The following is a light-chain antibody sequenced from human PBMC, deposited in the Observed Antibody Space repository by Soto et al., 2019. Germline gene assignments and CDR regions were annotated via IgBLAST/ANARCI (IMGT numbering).Light chain of an antibody. CDR1: QSVSSN. V-gene: IGKV3-15*01. CDR2: AAS. CDR3: QHFDNWPPLS. Sequence: VMTQSPATLSVSPGQRATLSCRASQSVSSNLAWYQQKPGQAPRLLIYAASTRATGIPARFSGSGSGTEFTLTINSLQSEDFAVYYCQHFDNWPPLSFGGGTKVEIK. J-gene: IGKJ4*01.